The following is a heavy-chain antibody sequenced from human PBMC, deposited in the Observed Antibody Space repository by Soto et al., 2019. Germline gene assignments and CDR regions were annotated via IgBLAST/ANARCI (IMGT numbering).Heavy chain of an antibody. D-gene: IGHD2-15*01. CDR1: GYTFTGYY. J-gene: IGHJ3*02. CDR3: ARMEPSGRVGVAATYRSRYAFDI. CDR2: INPNSGGT. Sequence: ASVKVSCKASGYTFTGYYMHWVRQAPGQGLEWMGWINPNSGGTNYAQKFQGRVTMTRDTSISTAYMELSRLRSDDTAVYYCARMEPSGRVGVAATYRSRYAFDIWGQGTMVTVSS. V-gene: IGHV1-2*02.